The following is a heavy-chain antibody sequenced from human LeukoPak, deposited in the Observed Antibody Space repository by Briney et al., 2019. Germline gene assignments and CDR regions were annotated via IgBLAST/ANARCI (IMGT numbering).Heavy chain of an antibody. CDR1: GYTFSRHG. CDR2: ISPSGDIT. J-gene: IGHJ6*03. Sequence: GGSLRLSCAASGYTFSRHGMNWVRQAPGKGLEWVSGISPSGDITYFADSVKGRFTISRDNSKNTLYLEMNSLRADDTAEYYCAKRDYDHHYMDVWGKGTTVTVSS. CDR3: AKRDYDHHYMDV. V-gene: IGHV3-23*01.